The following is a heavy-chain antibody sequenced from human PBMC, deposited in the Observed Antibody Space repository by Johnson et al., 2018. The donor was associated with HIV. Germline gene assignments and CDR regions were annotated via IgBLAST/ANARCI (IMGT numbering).Heavy chain of an antibody. CDR3: ARVRLPDAFDI. Sequence: QVQLVESGGGLVQPGRSLRLSCAASGFTFSSYAVHWVRQAPGKGLEWVAIISYDGSNKYYADSVKGRFTISRDNSKNTLYLQMNSLRAEDTAVYYCARVRLPDAFDIWGQGTMVTVSS. J-gene: IGHJ3*02. CDR2: ISYDGSNK. CDR1: GFTFSSYA. V-gene: IGHV3-30-3*01.